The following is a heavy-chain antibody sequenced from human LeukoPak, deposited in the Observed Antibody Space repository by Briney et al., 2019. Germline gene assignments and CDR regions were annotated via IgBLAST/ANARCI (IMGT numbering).Heavy chain of an antibody. Sequence: SETLSLTCTVSGGSISSYYWSWIRQPPGKGLEWIGYIYYSGSTNHNPSLKSRVTISVDTSKNQFSLKLSSVTAADTAVYYCARHQHVLWFEPSYGDYVRGYFDYWGQGTLVTVSS. CDR3: ARHQHVLWFEPSYGDYVRGYFDY. CDR1: GGSISSYY. J-gene: IGHJ4*02. D-gene: IGHD4-17*01. V-gene: IGHV4-59*08. CDR2: IYYSGST.